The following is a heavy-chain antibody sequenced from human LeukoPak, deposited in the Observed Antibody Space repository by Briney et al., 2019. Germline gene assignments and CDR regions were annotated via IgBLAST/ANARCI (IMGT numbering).Heavy chain of an antibody. CDR1: GGTFSSYA. CDR2: FIPILGIA. V-gene: IGHV1-69*04. D-gene: IGHD2-2*01. Sequence: SVKVSCKASGGTFSSYAISWVRQAPGQGLEWMGRFIPILGIANYAQKFQGRVTITADKSTSTAYMELSSLRSEDTAVYYCARDTIVVVPAAKTHFDYWGQGTLVTVSS. CDR3: ARDTIVVVPAAKTHFDY. J-gene: IGHJ4*02.